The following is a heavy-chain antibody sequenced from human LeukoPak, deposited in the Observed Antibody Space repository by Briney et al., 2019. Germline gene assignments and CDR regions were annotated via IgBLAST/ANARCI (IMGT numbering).Heavy chain of an antibody. Sequence: SETLSLTCTVSGGSISSGGYYWSWIRQHPGKGLEWIGSIYYSGTSYYNPSLKSRVTISVDTSKNQFSLKLSSVTAADTAVYYCARIWYYYDSSGRYYPYYFDYWGQGALVTVSS. V-gene: IGHV4-39*01. D-gene: IGHD3-22*01. CDR2: IYYSGTS. CDR1: GGSISSGGYY. J-gene: IGHJ4*02. CDR3: ARIWYYYDSSGRYYPYYFDY.